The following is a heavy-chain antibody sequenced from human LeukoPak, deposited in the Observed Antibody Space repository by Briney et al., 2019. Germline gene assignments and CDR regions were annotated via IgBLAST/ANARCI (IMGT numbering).Heavy chain of an antibody. CDR1: GGSISSYY. CDR3: ASNTVVTPVWGAVAFDI. J-gene: IGHJ3*02. V-gene: IGHV4-59*08. CDR2: IYYSGST. Sequence: SETLSLTCTVSGGSISSYYWSWIRQPPGKGLEWIGYIYYSGSTNYNPSLKSRVTISVDTSKNQFSLKLSSVTAADTAVYYCASNTVVTPVWGAVAFDIWGQGTMVTVFS. D-gene: IGHD4-23*01.